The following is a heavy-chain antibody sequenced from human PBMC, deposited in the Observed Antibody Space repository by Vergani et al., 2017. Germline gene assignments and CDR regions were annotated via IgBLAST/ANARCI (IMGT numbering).Heavy chain of an antibody. J-gene: IGHJ4*02. CDR3: ARTPAAGIAAAGPIYY. D-gene: IGHD6-13*01. Sequence: QVQLQESGPGLVKPSETLSLTCTVSGGSVSSGSYYWSWIRQPPGKGLEWIGYIYYSGSTNYNPSLKSRVTISVDTSKNQFSLKLSSVTAADKAVYYCARTPAAGIAAAGPIYYWGQGTLVTVSS. V-gene: IGHV4-61*01. CDR2: IYYSGST. CDR1: GGSVSSGSYY.